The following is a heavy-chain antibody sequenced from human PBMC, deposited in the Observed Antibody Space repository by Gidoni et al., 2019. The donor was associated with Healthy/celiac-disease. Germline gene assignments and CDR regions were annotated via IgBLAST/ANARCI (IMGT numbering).Heavy chain of an antibody. CDR1: GITVSNNF. J-gene: IGHJ5*02. CDR3: ARDPPGIAVAGPGA. Sequence: EVQLVESGGGLIQPGGSLSLSCAASGITVSNNFMSWVRQAPGKGLEWVSLIYSGGDTRYADSVKGRFTISRDHSKNTLFLQMNSLRAEDTAVYYCARDPPGIAVAGPGAWGQGTLVTVSS. CDR2: IYSGGDT. V-gene: IGHV3-53*01. D-gene: IGHD6-19*01.